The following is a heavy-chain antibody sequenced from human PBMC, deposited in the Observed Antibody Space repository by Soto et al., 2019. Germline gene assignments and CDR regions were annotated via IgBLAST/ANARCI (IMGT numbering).Heavy chain of an antibody. CDR1: GCTFSSYA. J-gene: IGHJ6*02. V-gene: IGHV1-69*06. Sequence: SVKVSCKASGCTFSSYAISWVRQAPGQGLEWMGGVIPIFGTANYAQKFQGRVTITADKSTSTAYMELSSLRSEDTAVYYCATASSRWYYYYYGMDVWGQGTTVTVSS. CDR2: VIPIFGTA. CDR3: ATASSRWYYYYYGMDV. D-gene: IGHD6-13*01.